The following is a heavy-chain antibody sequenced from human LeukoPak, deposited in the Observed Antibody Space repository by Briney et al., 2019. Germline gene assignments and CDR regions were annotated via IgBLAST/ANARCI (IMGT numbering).Heavy chain of an antibody. J-gene: IGHJ4*02. D-gene: IGHD1-26*01. Sequence: GGSLRLSCAASGFTFSSYSMNWVRQAPGKGLEWVSSISSSSSYIYYADSVKGRFTISRDNAENSLYLQMNSLRAEDTAVYYCAREVTGELLGFDYWGQGTLVTVSS. V-gene: IGHV3-21*01. CDR2: ISSSSSYI. CDR1: GFTFSSYS. CDR3: AREVTGELLGFDY.